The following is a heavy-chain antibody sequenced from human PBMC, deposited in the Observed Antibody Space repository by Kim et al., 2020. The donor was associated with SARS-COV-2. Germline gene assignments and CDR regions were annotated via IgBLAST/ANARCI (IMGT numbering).Heavy chain of an antibody. CDR1: GFTFSSYE. CDR3: ARPYSGYAAGSFCLGY. Sequence: GGSLRLSCAASGFTFSSYEMNWVRQAPGKGLEWVSYISSSGSTIYYADSVKGRFTISRDNAKNSLYLQMNSLRAEDTAVYYCARPYSGYAAGSFCLGYWGQGTLVTVSS. J-gene: IGHJ4*02. V-gene: IGHV3-48*03. CDR2: ISSSGSTI. D-gene: IGHD5-12*01.